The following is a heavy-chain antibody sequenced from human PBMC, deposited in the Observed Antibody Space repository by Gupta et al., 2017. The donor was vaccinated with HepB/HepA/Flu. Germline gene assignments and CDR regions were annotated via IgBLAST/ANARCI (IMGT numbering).Heavy chain of an antibody. CDR1: GFTFRNYG. V-gene: IGHV3-33*01. D-gene: IGHD1-26*01. CDR2: IWYDGSNK. Sequence: QVQLVESGAGVVQPGRSLRPSCAASGFTFRNYGIHWVRQAPGQGLKWVAVIWYDGSNKYYADSVKGRFTISRDQSNNTVNLQMNSLRVEDTAVYFCVRDKSFYLDSWGQGTLVTVSS. J-gene: IGHJ4*02. CDR3: VRDKSFYLDS.